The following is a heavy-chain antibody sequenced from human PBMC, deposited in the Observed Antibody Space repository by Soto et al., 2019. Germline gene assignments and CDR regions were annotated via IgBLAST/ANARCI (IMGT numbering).Heavy chain of an antibody. CDR1: GGSISSGDYY. V-gene: IGHV4-30-4*08. J-gene: IGHJ2*01. Sequence: QVQLQESGPGLVKPSQTLSLTCTVSGGSISSGDYYWSWVRQPPGKGLEWSGYIYYSGSTYYNPSLKRRVTISVDTSKNQFSLKLSSVTAADAAVYYCARDATESTRRYWYFGLWGRGTLVTVSS. CDR2: IYYSGST. D-gene: IGHD4-17*01. CDR3: ARDATESTRRYWYFGL.